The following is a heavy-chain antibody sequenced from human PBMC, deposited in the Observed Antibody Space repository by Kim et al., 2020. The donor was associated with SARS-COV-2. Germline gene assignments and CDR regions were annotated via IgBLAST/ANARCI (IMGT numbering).Heavy chain of an antibody. V-gene: IGHV3-30-3*01. J-gene: IGHJ3*02. Sequence: GGSLRLSCAASGFTFSDYAIYWVRQAPGKGLEWVTIISYDGSNKYYADAVKGRFTVSRDNSKNTVYLQMSSLTTEDTAVYYCARDILTGEIKQYTYDIWGQGTMVIVSS. CDR2: ISYDGSNK. CDR3: ARDILTGEIKQYTYDI. D-gene: IGHD7-27*01. CDR1: GFTFSDYA.